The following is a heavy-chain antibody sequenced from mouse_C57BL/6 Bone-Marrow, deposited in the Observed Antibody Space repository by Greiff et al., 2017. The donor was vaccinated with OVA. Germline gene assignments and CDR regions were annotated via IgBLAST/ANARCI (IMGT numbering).Heavy chain of an antibody. CDR1: GYTFTSYW. CDR2: IYPGSGST. CDR3: ARPANWDVGFAY. Sequence: VQLQQPGAELVKPGASVKMSCKASGYTFTSYWITWVKQRPGQGLEWIGDIYPGSGSTNYNEKFKSKATLTVDTSSSTAYMQLISLTSEDSAVYYCARPANWDVGFAYWGQGTLVTVSA. J-gene: IGHJ3*01. V-gene: IGHV1-55*01. D-gene: IGHD4-1*01.